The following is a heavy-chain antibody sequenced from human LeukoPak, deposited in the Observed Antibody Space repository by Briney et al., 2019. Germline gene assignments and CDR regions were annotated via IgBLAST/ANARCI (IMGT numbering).Heavy chain of an antibody. CDR3: AREKGENYESSGYVDY. D-gene: IGHD3-22*01. V-gene: IGHV4-34*01. CDR1: GGSFSGYY. J-gene: IGHJ4*02. Sequence: SETLSLTCAVYGGSFSGYYWSWIRQPPGKGLEWIGEINHSGSTNYNPSLKRRAAISVDTSKNQFSLKLSSVTAADTAVYYCAREKGENYESSGYVDYWGQGTLVTVSS. CDR2: INHSGST.